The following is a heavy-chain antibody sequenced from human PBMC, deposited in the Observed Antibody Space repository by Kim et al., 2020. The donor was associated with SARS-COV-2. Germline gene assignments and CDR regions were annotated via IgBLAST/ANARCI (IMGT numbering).Heavy chain of an antibody. Sequence: TNDAQKHQGRVTMTTDTSTSTAYMERRSLRSDDTAVYYCGRASGSYCFDYWGQGTLVTVSS. CDR2: T. J-gene: IGHJ4*02. D-gene: IGHD1-26*01. CDR3: GRASGSYCFDY. V-gene: IGHV1-18*01.